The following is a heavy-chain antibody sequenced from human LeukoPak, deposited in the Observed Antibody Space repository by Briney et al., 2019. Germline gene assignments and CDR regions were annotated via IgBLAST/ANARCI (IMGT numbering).Heavy chain of an antibody. CDR2: IYYSGST. CDR3: ARDFYSNYVGAFDI. CDR1: GGSISSGGYY. J-gene: IGHJ3*02. Sequence: SETLSLTCTVSGGSISSGGYYLSWIRQHPGKGLEWIGYIYYSGSTYYNPSLKSRVTISVDTSKNQFSLKLSSVTAADTAVYYCARDFYSNYVGAFDIWGQGTMVTVSS. D-gene: IGHD4-4*01. V-gene: IGHV4-31*03.